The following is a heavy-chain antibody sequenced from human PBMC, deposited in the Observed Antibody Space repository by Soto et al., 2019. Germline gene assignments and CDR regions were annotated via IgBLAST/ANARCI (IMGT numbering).Heavy chain of an antibody. CDR2: ISTYNGNT. V-gene: IGHV1-18*01. CDR3: ARYPLNPGYFEY. Sequence: ASVKVSCKASGYTFISYGLCWVRQAPGQGLEWMGWISTYNGNTNYEQKLQGRVTMTTDTSTNTAYMELRNLRSDDTAVYYCARYPLNPGYFEYWGQGTLVTVSS. J-gene: IGHJ4*02. CDR1: GYTFISYG.